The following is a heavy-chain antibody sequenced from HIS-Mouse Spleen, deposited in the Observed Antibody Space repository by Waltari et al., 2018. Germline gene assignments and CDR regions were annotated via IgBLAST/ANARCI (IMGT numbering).Heavy chain of an antibody. CDR3: ARVVRPACIAARPDSLDWYFDL. CDR1: GGSFRGYY. J-gene: IGHJ2*01. D-gene: IGHD6-6*01. V-gene: IGHV4-34*01. CDR2: INHSGST. Sequence: QVQLQQWGAGLLKPSETLSLTCAVYGGSFRGYYWSWIRQPPGKGRDWIGEINHSGSTNYNPSLKSRVTISVDTSKNQFSLKLSSVTAADTAVYYCARVVRPACIAARPDSLDWYFDLWGRGTLVTVSS.